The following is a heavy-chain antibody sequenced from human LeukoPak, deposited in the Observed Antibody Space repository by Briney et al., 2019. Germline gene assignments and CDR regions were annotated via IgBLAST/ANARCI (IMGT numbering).Heavy chain of an antibody. D-gene: IGHD2-2*01. CDR1: GFTFSIYW. V-gene: IGHV3-7*01. J-gene: IGHJ4*02. CDR3: AREGGWGSPAGY. CDR2: IKQDGSEE. Sequence: GGSLRLSCAASGFTFSIYWMSWVRQAPGKGLEWVANIKQDGSEENYVDSVKGRFTISRDNAKNSLYLQMSNLRAEDTAVYFCAREGGWGSPAGYSGQGTLVTVSS.